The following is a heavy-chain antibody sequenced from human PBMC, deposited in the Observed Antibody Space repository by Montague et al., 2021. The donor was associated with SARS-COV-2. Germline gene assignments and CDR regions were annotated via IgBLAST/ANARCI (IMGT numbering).Heavy chain of an antibody. V-gene: IGHV4-59*01. D-gene: IGHD3-10*01. J-gene: IGHJ5*02. CDR3: ARGDGHYYGSGTYPYH. CDR1: GGSITSYY. CDR2: IYYSGST. Sequence: SETLSLTCTVSGGSITSYYWSWIRQPPGKGLEYIGYIYYSGSTNXNPSLKSRVTMSVDTSKNQFSLKLSSVTAADTAVYYCARGDGHYYGSGTYPYHWGQGTLVTVSS.